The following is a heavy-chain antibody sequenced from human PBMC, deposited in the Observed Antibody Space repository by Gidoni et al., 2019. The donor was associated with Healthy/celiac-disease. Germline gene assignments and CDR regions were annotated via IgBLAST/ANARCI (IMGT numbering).Heavy chain of an antibody. CDR2: SNK. J-gene: IGHJ2*01. D-gene: IGHD4-17*01. V-gene: IGHV3-30*02. CDR3: AKAGGSTVTTDWYFDL. Sequence: SNKYYADSVKGRFTISRDNSKNTLYLQMNSLRAEDTAVYYCAKAGGSTVTTDWYFDLWGRGTLVTVSS.